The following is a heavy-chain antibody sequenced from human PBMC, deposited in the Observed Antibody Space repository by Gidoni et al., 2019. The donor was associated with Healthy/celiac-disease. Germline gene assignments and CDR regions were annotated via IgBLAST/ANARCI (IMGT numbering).Heavy chain of an antibody. J-gene: IGHJ6*02. D-gene: IGHD6-13*01. CDR1: GFTFSSYG. CDR2: ISYDGSNK. V-gene: IGHV3-30*18. CDR3: AKEARYSSSFGLQRYYYYYYGMDV. Sequence: QVQLVESGGGVVQPGRSLRLSCAASGFTFSSYGMPWVRQAPGKGLEWVAVISYDGSNKYYADSVKGRFTISRDNSKNTLYLQMNSLRAEDTAVYYCAKEARYSSSFGLQRYYYYYYGMDVWGQGTTVTVSS.